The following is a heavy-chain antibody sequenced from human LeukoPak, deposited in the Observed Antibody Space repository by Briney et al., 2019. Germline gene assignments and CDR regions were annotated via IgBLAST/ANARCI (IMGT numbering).Heavy chain of an antibody. Sequence: GESLKISCKGSGYSFTSYWIGWVRQMPGKGLEWMGIIYPGDSDTRYSPSFQGQVTISADKSISTAYLQWSSLKASDTAMYYCARYGYSSSWYDWFDPWGQGTLVTVSS. J-gene: IGHJ5*02. V-gene: IGHV5-51*01. CDR1: GYSFTSYW. CDR3: ARYGYSSSWYDWFDP. D-gene: IGHD6-13*01. CDR2: IYPGDSDT.